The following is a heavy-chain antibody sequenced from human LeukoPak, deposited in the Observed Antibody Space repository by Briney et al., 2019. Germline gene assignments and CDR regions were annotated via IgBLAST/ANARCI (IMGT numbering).Heavy chain of an antibody. CDR3: AIYIAAHQVYHYMDV. Sequence: PGGSLRLSCAASGFTFSSYTMNWVRQPPGKGLEWVAVISYDGSNKYYADSVKGRFTISRDNSKNTLYLQMNSLRAEDTAVYYCAIYIAAHQVYHYMDVWGKGTTVTVSS. V-gene: IGHV3-30-3*01. CDR2: ISYDGSNK. D-gene: IGHD6-13*01. CDR1: GFTFSSYT. J-gene: IGHJ6*03.